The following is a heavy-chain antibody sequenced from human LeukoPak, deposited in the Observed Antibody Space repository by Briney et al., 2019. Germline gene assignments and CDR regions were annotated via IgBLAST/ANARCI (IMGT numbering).Heavy chain of an antibody. CDR2: IYTSGST. CDR1: GGSISSYY. Sequence: SETLPLTCTVSGGSISSYYWSWIRQPAGKGLEWIGRIYTSGSTNYNPSLKSRVTMSVDTSKNQFSLKLSSVTAADTAVYYCARGRIAAGNNWFDPWGQGTLVTVSS. J-gene: IGHJ5*02. CDR3: ARGRIAAGNNWFDP. V-gene: IGHV4-4*07. D-gene: IGHD6-13*01.